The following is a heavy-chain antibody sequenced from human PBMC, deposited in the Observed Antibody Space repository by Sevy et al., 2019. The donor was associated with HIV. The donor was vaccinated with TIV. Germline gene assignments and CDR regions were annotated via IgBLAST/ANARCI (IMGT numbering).Heavy chain of an antibody. J-gene: IGHJ6*02. CDR3: ARVIPEDLFYYGMDV. D-gene: IGHD3-16*01. V-gene: IGHV4-4*07. Sequence: SENLSLTCTVSGGSVSGFRWSWIRQSAGKGLEWIGRMYNSEKTYNPSLKSRVTMSVDTSRDQFSLKLSSVTAEDTAVYYCARVIPEDLFYYGMDVWGQGTTVTVSS. CDR2: MYNSEKT. CDR1: GGSVSGFR.